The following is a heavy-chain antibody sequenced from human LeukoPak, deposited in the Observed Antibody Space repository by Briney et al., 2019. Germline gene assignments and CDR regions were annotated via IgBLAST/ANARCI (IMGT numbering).Heavy chain of an antibody. CDR1: GYTFTGYY. J-gene: IGHJ4*02. V-gene: IGHV1-2*02. CDR3: ARAGSEDTAMVANY. D-gene: IGHD5-18*01. Sequence: ASVKVSCKASGYTFTGYYMHWVRQAPGQGLEWMGWINPNSGGTKYAQKFQGRVTMTRDTSISTAYMELSRLRSDDTAVYYCARAGSEDTAMVANYWGQGTLVTVSS. CDR2: INPNSGGT.